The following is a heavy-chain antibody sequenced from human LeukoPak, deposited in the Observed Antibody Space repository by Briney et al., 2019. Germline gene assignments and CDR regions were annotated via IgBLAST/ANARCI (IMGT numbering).Heavy chain of an antibody. J-gene: IGHJ6*02. Sequence: GGSLRLSCSASGFTFSSYGMHWVRQAPGKGLEWVAVISYDGSNKYYADSVKGRFTISRDNSKNTLYLQMNSLRAEDTAVYYCAKGSGYSSSWPPYYYYGTDVWGQGTTVTVSS. CDR2: ISYDGSNK. CDR3: AKGSGYSSSWPPYYYYGTDV. V-gene: IGHV3-30*18. D-gene: IGHD6-13*01. CDR1: GFTFSSYG.